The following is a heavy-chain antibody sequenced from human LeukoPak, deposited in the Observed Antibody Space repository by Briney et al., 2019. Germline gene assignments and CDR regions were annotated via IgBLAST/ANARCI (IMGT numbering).Heavy chain of an antibody. D-gene: IGHD3-3*01. CDR3: TTKYVLRFPLFQH. Sequence: TGGSLRLSCAASGFTFSNAWMSWVRQAPGKGLEWVGRIKSKTDGGTIDYGAPVKGRFTISRDDSKNTLYLQMNSLKTEDTAVYYCTTKYVLRFPLFQHWGQGTLVTVSS. CDR1: GFTFSNAW. J-gene: IGHJ1*01. V-gene: IGHV3-15*01. CDR2: IKSKTDGGTI.